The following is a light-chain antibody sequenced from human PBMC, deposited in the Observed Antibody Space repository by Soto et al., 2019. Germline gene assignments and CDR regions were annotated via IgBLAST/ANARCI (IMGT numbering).Light chain of an antibody. J-gene: IGKJ1*01. Sequence: EIVLTQSPGTLSLSPGERATLSCRASQSVSISQLTWYQQKPGQAPRLLIYGASNRATGIPDRFSGSGSGTDFTLTISRLEPEDFAVYYCQQYGSSPPTFGQGTKVEIK. V-gene: IGKV3-20*01. CDR3: QQYGSSPPT. CDR2: GAS. CDR1: QSVSISQ.